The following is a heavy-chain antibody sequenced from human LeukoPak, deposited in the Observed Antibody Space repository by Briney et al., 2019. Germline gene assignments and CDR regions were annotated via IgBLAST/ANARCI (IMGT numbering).Heavy chain of an antibody. CDR1: GFTVSSNY. D-gene: IGHD6-19*01. CDR2: IYSGGST. J-gene: IGHJ6*02. V-gene: IGHV3-53*01. CDR3: ASGIAVAQARYYGMDV. Sequence: EGSLRLSCAASGFTVSSNYMSWVRQAPGKGLEWVSVIYSGGSTYYADSVKGRFTISRDNSKNTLYLQMNSLRAEDTAVYYCASGIAVAQARYYGMDVWAKGPRSPSP.